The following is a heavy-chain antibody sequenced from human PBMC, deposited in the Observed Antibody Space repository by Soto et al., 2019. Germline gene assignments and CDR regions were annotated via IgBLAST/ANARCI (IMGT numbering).Heavy chain of an antibody. CDR1: RGTFNRYA. J-gene: IGHJ4*02. V-gene: IGHV1-69*01. CDR2: LVPQFGTP. D-gene: IGHD5-18*01. Sequence: QVQLVQAGAEVKKPGSSVKVSCLSSRGTFNRYAINWVRQAPGHGLEWLGALVPQFGTPNYAQKFQDRVTIVADEATNTTSMELRGLTSADTAVYYCARQDRDTPMVPFDVWGQGTLGTVSS. CDR3: ARQDRDTPMVPFDV.